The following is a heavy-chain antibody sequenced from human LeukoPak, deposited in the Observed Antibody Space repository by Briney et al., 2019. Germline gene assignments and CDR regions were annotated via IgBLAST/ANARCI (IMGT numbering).Heavy chain of an antibody. D-gene: IGHD3-10*01. CDR3: ARAFYYGSWHDAFDI. V-gene: IGHV4-30-2*01. Sequence: PSETLSLTCAVSGGSISSGGYSWSWIRQPPGKGLEWIGYIYHSGSTYYNPSLKSRVTISVDTSKNQFSLKLSSVTAADTAVYYCARAFYYGSWHDAFDIWGQGTMVAVSS. CDR2: IYHSGST. CDR1: GGSISSGGYS. J-gene: IGHJ3*02.